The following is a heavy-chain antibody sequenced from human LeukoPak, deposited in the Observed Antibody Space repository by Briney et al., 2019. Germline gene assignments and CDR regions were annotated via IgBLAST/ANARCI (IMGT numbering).Heavy chain of an antibody. CDR1: GGSISSYY. CDR3: ARHDYYDSSGSSRGFDY. V-gene: IGHV4-59*08. CDR2: IYYSGST. J-gene: IGHJ4*02. D-gene: IGHD3-22*01. Sequence: TPSETLSLTCTVSGGSISSYYWSWIRQPPGKGLEWIGYIYYSGSTNYNPSLKSRVTISVDTSKNRFSLKLSSVTAADTAVYYCARHDYYDSSGSSRGFDYWGQGTLVTVSS.